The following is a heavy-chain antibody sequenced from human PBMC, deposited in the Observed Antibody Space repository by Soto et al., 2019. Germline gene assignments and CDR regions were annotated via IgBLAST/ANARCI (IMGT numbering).Heavy chain of an antibody. D-gene: IGHD6-13*01. V-gene: IGHV3-33*01. Sequence: GGSLRLSCAVSGFTFSSYGMHWVRQAPGKGLEWVAVIWYDGSSKYYADSVKGRFTISRDNSKNTLYLQMNSLRAEDTAVYYCARGAAAGQDYYYYGMDVWGQGTTVPVSS. CDR1: GFTFSSYG. CDR3: ARGAAAGQDYYYYGMDV. CDR2: IWYDGSSK. J-gene: IGHJ6*02.